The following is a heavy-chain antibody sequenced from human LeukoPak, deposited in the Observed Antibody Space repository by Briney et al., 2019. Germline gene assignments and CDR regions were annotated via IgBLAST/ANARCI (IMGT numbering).Heavy chain of an antibody. V-gene: IGHV3-74*03. J-gene: IGHJ5*02. CDR1: GFTFSSYA. D-gene: IGHD2-2*01. CDR3: ARAMPNDNWFDP. Sequence: GGSLRLSCAASGFTFSSYAMSWVRQAPGKGLVWVSRINGDGSNTTYADSVKGRFTISRDNAKNTLYLQMNSLRAEDTAVYYCARAMPNDNWFDPWGQGSLVTVSS. CDR2: INGDGSNT.